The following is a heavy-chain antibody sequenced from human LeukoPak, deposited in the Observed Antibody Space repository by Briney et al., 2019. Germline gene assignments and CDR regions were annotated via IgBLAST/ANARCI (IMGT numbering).Heavy chain of an antibody. J-gene: IGHJ4*02. D-gene: IGHD3-22*01. CDR3: AAAFDDSSGYYPYYFDY. V-gene: IGHV1-58*02. CDR1: GFTFTSSA. Sequence: GTSVKVSCKASGFTFTSSATQWVRQARGQRLEWIGWIVVGSGNTNYAQKFQERVTITRDMSTSTAYMELSSLRSEDTAVYYCAAAFDDSSGYYPYYFDYWGQGTLVTVSS. CDR2: IVVGSGNT.